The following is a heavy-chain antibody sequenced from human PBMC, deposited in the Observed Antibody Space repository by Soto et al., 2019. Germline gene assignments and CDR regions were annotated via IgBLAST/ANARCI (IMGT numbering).Heavy chain of an antibody. D-gene: IGHD2-2*01. V-gene: IGHV1-18*01. CDR3: ARDGTRVYCSSTSCYGQERYYYYYYMDV. Sequence: ASVKVSCKASGYTFTSYGISWVRQAPGQGLEWMGWISAYNGNTNYAQKLQGRVTMTTATSTSTAYMELRSLRSDDTAVYYCARDGTRVYCSSTSCYGQERYYYYYYMDVWGKGTTVTVSS. CDR2: ISAYNGNT. J-gene: IGHJ6*03. CDR1: GYTFTSYG.